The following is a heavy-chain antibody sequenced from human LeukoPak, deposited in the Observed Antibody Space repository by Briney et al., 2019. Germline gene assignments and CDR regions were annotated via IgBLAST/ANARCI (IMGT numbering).Heavy chain of an antibody. Sequence: GESLKISCKGSGYNFPYYWIAWVRQMPGKGLEWMGIIYPDDSDARYSPSFQGQVTISADMSITTAYLRWNTLKASDTAIYYCARADGYTAHFDSWGQGTLVTVPS. J-gene: IGHJ4*02. CDR2: IYPDDSDA. CDR3: ARADGYTAHFDS. V-gene: IGHV5-51*01. CDR1: GYNFPYYW. D-gene: IGHD5-24*01.